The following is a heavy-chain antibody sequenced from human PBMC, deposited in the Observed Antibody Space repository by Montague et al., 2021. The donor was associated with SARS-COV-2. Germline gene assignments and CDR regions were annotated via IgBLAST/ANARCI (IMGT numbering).Heavy chain of an antibody. CDR2: INHSGDT. CDR3: ARGLMSINMMVVIMTGASTWLDS. J-gene: IGHJ5*01. Sequence: SETLSLTCAVYGGSFSGYCWSWIRQSPGKGLEWIGEINHSGDTNYNPPLKSRVTISVDTSKNQFSLKLSSVTAADTAVYYCARGLMSINMMVVIMTGASTWLDSWGQGTLVTVSP. D-gene: IGHD3-22*01. CDR1: GGSFSGYC. V-gene: IGHV4-34*01.